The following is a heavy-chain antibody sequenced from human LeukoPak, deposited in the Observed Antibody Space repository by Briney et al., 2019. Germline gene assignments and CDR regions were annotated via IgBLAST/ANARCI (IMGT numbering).Heavy chain of an antibody. Sequence: PGGSLRLSCAASGFTVSNNYMNWVRQAPGKGLDWVSVIYRGGSTYYADSVKGRFTISRDNSKNTLYLQMNSLRAEDTAVYYCARQLAGSLTALEYWGQGTLVTVSS. CDR3: ARQLAGSLTALEY. CDR2: IYRGGST. J-gene: IGHJ4*02. CDR1: GFTVSNNY. V-gene: IGHV3-53*01. D-gene: IGHD6-19*01.